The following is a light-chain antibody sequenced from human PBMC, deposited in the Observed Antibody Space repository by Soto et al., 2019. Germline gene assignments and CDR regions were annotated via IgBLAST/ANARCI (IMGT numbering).Light chain of an antibody. CDR1: QGIDRW. J-gene: IGKJ4*01. V-gene: IGKV1-12*01. CDR2: AAS. CDR3: KQSKSFPLT. Sequence: DIQMTQSHSSLSASVGDRVTITCRASQGIDRWLAWYQQKPGKAPKVLIYAASSLRSGVPSRFSGSGSGTDFSLTINSLQPEDLATYYCKQSKSFPLTFGGGTKVDIK.